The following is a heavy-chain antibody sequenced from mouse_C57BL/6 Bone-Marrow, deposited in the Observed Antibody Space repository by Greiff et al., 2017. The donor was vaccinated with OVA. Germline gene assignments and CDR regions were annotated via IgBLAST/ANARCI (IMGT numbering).Heavy chain of an antibody. CDR3: ARLDAMDY. CDR1: GFTFSDFY. J-gene: IGHJ4*01. Sequence: VQLVESGGGLVQPGGSLKLSCSASGFTFSDFYMYWIRQTPEKRLVWVAYISNGGGSTYYPDTVKGRFTIARDNAKNTLYLQMSRLKSEDTAMYYCARLDAMDYWGQGTSVTVSS. V-gene: IGHV5-12*01. CDR2: ISNGGGST.